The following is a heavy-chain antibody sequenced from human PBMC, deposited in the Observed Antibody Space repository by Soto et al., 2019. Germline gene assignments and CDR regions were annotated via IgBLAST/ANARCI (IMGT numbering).Heavy chain of an antibody. CDR2: MNPNSGNT. V-gene: IGHV1-8*01. CDR1: GYSFTSYD. Sequence: ASVKISCQASGYSFTSYDINWVRQATGQGLKWMGWMNPNSGNTGYAQNFQGRVTMTRNTSISTAYMELSSLRSEDTAVYYCARCGSERCWGRCRHDGMSVRGQGTTVPV. J-gene: IGHJ6*01. CDR3: ARCGSERCWGRCRHDGMSV. D-gene: IGHD2-15*01.